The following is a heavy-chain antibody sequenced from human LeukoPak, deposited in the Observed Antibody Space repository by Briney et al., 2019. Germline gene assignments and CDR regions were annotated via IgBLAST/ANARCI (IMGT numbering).Heavy chain of an antibody. D-gene: IGHD3-10*01. Sequence: SETLSLTCRVSGGSISSSSFYWGWIRQPPGKGLEWIGTIYYRGSTYYNPSLKSRVTISVDTSKNQFSLKLSSVTAADTAVYYCAREGSGSYYNWFDPWGQGTLVTVSS. CDR1: GGSISSSSFY. V-gene: IGHV4-39*07. CDR3: AREGSGSYYNWFDP. CDR2: IYYRGST. J-gene: IGHJ5*02.